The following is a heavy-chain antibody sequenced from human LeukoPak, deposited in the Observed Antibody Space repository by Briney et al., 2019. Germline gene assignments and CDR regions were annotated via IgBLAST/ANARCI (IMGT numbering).Heavy chain of an antibody. CDR1: GGTFSSYA. CDR2: IIPIFGTA. V-gene: IGHV1-69*01. J-gene: IGHJ1*01. D-gene: IGHD2-2*02. Sequence: GASVKVSCKASGGTFSSYAISWVRQAPGQGLEWMGGIIPIFGTANYAQKFQGGVTITADESTSTAYMELSSLRSEDTAVYYCYESPIVVVPAAIDAEYFQHWGQGTLVTVSS. CDR3: YESPIVVVPAAIDAEYFQH.